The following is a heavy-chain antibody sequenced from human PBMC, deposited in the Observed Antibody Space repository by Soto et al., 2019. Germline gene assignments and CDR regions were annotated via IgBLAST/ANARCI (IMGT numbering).Heavy chain of an antibody. Sequence: SETLSLTCTVSGGSVSSGSYYWSWIRQPPGKGLEWIGYIYYSGSTNYNPSLKSRVTISVDTSKNQFSLKLSSVTAADTAVYYCARDPGYSYGIYYYYYGMDVWGQGTTVTVSS. J-gene: IGHJ6*02. CDR2: IYYSGST. CDR3: ARDPGYSYGIYYYYYGMDV. D-gene: IGHD5-18*01. CDR1: GGSVSSGSYY. V-gene: IGHV4-61*01.